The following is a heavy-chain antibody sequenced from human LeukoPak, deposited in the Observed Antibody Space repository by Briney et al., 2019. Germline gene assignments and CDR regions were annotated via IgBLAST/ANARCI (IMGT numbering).Heavy chain of an antibody. CDR1: GGSISSGSYY. CDR3: ARAASGWNYYYYYYYMDV. J-gene: IGHJ6*03. V-gene: IGHV4-61*02. Sequence: SETLSLTCTVSGGSISSGSYYWSWIRQPAGKGLEWIGRIYTSGSTNYNPSLKSRVTISVDTSKNQFSLKLSSVTAADTAVYYCARAASGWNYYYYYYYMDVWGKGTTVTISS. D-gene: IGHD6-19*01. CDR2: IYTSGST.